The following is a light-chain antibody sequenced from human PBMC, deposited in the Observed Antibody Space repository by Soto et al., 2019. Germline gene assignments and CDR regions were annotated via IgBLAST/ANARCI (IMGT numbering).Light chain of an antibody. CDR2: EVS. V-gene: IGLV2-14*01. J-gene: IGLJ3*02. CDR3: RSSTSDTTWV. CDR1: SSDVGGYNF. Sequence: QSVLTQPASVSGSPGQSITISCTGTSSDVGGYNFVSWYQQHPGKAPKLMIYEVSNRPSGISNRFSGSKSGNTASLTISGLQAEDEADYYCRSSTSDTTWVFGGGTKLTVL.